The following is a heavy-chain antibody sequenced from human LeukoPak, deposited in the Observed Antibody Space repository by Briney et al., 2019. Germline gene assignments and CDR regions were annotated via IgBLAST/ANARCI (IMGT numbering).Heavy chain of an antibody. CDR1: GFTFSSYA. J-gene: IGHJ4*02. CDR3: AKEERRSYYDSSGYPH. D-gene: IGHD3-22*01. Sequence: PGGSLRLSCAASGFTFSSYAMSWVRQAPGKGLEWVSGISGNGDSTYYADSVKGRFTISRDNSKNTLYLQMNSLRAEDTAVYYCAKEERRSYYDSSGYPHWGQGTLVTVSS. V-gene: IGHV3-23*01. CDR2: ISGNGDST.